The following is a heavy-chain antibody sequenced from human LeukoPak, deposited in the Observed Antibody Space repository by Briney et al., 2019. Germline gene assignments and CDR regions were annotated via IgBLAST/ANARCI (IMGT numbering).Heavy chain of an antibody. D-gene: IGHD6-13*01. CDR2: IYHSGST. CDR1: GGSISSGGYS. V-gene: IGHV4-30-2*01. Sequence: PSQTLSLTCAVSGGSISSGGYSWSWIRQPPGKGLEWIGYIYHSGSTNYNPSLKSRVTISVDTSKNQFSLKLSSVTAADTAVYYCARGGSSWPPDYWGQGTLVTVSS. CDR3: ARGGSSWPPDY. J-gene: IGHJ4*02.